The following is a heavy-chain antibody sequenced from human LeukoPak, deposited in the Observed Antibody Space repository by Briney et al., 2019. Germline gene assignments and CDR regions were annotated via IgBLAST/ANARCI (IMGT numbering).Heavy chain of an antibody. CDR1: GFTFDDYA. V-gene: IGHV3-30*02. Sequence: PGRSLRLSCAASGFTFDDYAMHWVRQAPGKGLEWVAFIRYDGSNKYYADSVKGRFTISRDNSKNTLYLQMNSLRAEDTAVYYCTKQIRYNWNSDDAFDIWGQGTMVTVSS. CDR3: TKQIRYNWNSDDAFDI. D-gene: IGHD1-7*01. CDR2: IRYDGSNK. J-gene: IGHJ3*02.